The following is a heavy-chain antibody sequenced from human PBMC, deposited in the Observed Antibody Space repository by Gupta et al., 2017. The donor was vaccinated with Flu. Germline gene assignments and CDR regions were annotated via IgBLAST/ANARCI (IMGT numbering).Heavy chain of an antibody. CDR1: GGYY. CDR3: ARADCSGGSCYSYFYYGMDG. Sequence: GGYYWSWIRQHPGKGLEWIGYIHYSGSTYYNPSLKSRLTISVDTSKNQFSLKLTSVAAADSAIYYCARADCSGGSCYSYFYYGMDGWGQGTTVTVSS. V-gene: IGHV4-31*02. D-gene: IGHD2-15*01. CDR2: IHYSGST. J-gene: IGHJ6*02.